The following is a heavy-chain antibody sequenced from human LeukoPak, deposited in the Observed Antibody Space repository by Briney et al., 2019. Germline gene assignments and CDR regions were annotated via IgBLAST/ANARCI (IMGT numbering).Heavy chain of an antibody. D-gene: IGHD3-22*01. J-gene: IGHJ4*02. CDR3: ARDRDDSSGYYYGRVLEY. Sequence: SVKVSCKAPGGTFSRYAISWVRQAPGQGLEWMGGIIPMYGTTNYAQKFQGRVTITADESTSTAYMELSSLRSEDTALYYCARDRDDSSGYYYGRVLEYWGQGTLVTVSS. CDR2: IIPMYGTT. CDR1: GGTFSRYA. V-gene: IGHV1-69*13.